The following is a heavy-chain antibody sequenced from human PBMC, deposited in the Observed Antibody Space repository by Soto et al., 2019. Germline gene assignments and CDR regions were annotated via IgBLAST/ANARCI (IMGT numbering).Heavy chain of an antibody. CDR2: ISHSGGTI. CDR3: VKGQGSGWYHSS. J-gene: IGHJ4*02. CDR1: GFTFSDYA. V-gene: IGHV3-23*01. Sequence: EVQLLESGGNLVQPGGSLRLSCAASGFTFSDYAMTWVGQAPGKGLEWVSSISHSGGTIYYADSVKGRFTISRDNSKNTLYLQLNSLTVEDTAMYYCVKGQGSGWYHSSWGQGTLVTLSS. D-gene: IGHD6-19*01.